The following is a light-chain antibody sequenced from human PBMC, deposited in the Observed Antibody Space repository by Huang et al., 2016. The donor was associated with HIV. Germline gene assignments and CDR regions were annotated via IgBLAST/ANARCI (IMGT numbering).Light chain of an antibody. CDR3: MQGTHWPWT. Sequence: DVVMTQSPLSLPVTLGQPASISCKSSQGLVHSDGNTYLNWFQQSPGQSPRRLIYKVSNRDSGVPDRFSGSGSGTDFTLKISRVEAEDVGIYYCMQGTHWPWTFGQGTKVEIK. J-gene: IGKJ1*01. CDR2: KVS. V-gene: IGKV2-30*02. CDR1: QGLVHSDGNTY.